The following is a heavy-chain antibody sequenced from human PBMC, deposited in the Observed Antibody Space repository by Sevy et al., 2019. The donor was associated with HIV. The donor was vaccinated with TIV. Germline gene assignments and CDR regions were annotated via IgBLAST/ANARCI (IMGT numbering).Heavy chain of an antibody. V-gene: IGHV4-61*01. CDR2: ISYTGTT. D-gene: IGHD1-26*01. CDR1: GGSVSSSSYY. Sequence: SETLYLTCTVSGGSVSSSSYYWTWIRQPPGKGLECIGFISYTGTTNYNPSLKSRVTISVDTSKNQFSLKLSSVTAADTAMYYCARMGGLTDYGMDVWGQGTTVTVSS. CDR3: ARMGGLTDYGMDV. J-gene: IGHJ6*02.